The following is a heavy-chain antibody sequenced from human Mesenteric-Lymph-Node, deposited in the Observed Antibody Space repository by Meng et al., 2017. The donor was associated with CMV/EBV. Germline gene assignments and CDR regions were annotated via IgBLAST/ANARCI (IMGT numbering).Heavy chain of an antibody. V-gene: IGHV3-9*01. D-gene: IGHD1-14*01. CDR3: AREGITFDY. Sequence: GGSLRLSCAAPGFTFDDYGMPWVRQAPGKGLEWVSNISWNSGRIGYADCVKGRFTISRDNAKNTLYLQMNSLRVEDTAVYYCAREGITFDYWGQGMLVTVSS. J-gene: IGHJ4*02. CDR1: GFTFDDYG. CDR2: ISWNSGRI.